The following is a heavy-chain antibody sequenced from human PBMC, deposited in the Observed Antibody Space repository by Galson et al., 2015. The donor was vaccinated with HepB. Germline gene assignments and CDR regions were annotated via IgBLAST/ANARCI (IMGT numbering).Heavy chain of an antibody. D-gene: IGHD3-9*01. CDR2: IIPLLDDI. CDR3: ARRQGVNGYGAFDV. Sequence: SVKVSCKAYGGTFSGYTFSWVRQAPGQGLEWMGRIIPLLDDINAAQRFQGRLTITADRPTSTAYMELSSLTSDDTAVYYCARRQGVNGYGAFDVWGQGTLVTVSS. V-gene: IGHV1-69*02. CDR1: GGTFSGYT. J-gene: IGHJ3*01.